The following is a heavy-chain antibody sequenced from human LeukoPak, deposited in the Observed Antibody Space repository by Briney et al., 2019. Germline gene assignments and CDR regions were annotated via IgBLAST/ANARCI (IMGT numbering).Heavy chain of an antibody. CDR2: ISYDGSNK. D-gene: IGHD6-19*01. Sequence: PGGSLRLSCAASGFTFSSYGMLWVRQAPGKGLEWVAVISYDGSNKYYADSVKGRFTISRDNSKNTLYLQMNSLRAEDTAVYYCARVEQWLARFDYWGQGTLVTVSS. CDR3: ARVEQWLARFDY. J-gene: IGHJ4*02. V-gene: IGHV3-30*03. CDR1: GFTFSSYG.